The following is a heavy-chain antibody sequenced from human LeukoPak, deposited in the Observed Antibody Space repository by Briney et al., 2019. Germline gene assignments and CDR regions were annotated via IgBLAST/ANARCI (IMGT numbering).Heavy chain of an antibody. Sequence: GGSLRLSCAASGFTFSSYSMNWFRQAPGKGLEWVSSISSSSSYIYYADSVKGRFTISRDNAKNSLYLQMNSLRAEDTAVYYCARDEPTQLGGMDVWGQGTTVTVSS. CDR1: GFTFSSYS. CDR3: ARDEPTQLGGMDV. J-gene: IGHJ6*02. V-gene: IGHV3-21*01. D-gene: IGHD1-14*01. CDR2: ISSSSSYI.